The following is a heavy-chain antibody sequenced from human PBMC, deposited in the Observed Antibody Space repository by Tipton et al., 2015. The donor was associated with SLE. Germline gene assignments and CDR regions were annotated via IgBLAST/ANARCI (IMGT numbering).Heavy chain of an antibody. Sequence: QLVQSGAEVKKPGASVKVLCEASGYPFTRHYVHWVRQAPGQGLEWMGGIIPLLGIANYAQRFQGRVTISTDESTTTGYMELSGLRSEDTAVYFCARLDLATNALDYWGQGTLVTVSS. V-gene: IGHV1-69*10. CDR2: IIPLLGIA. J-gene: IGHJ4*02. CDR1: GYPFTRHY. CDR3: ARLDLATNALDY. D-gene: IGHD5-24*01.